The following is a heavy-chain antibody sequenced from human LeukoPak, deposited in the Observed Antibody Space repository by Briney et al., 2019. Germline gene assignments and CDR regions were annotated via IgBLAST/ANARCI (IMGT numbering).Heavy chain of an antibody. CDR3: ARRLLIYYYYYGMDV. CDR2: IYYSGST. CDR1: GGSISSGDYY. V-gene: IGHV4-31*03. Sequence: SETLSLTCTVSGGSISSGDYYWSWIRQHPGKGLEWIGYIYYSGSTYYNPSLKSRVTISVDTSKNQFSLKLSSVTAADTAVYYCARRLLIYYYYYGMDVWGQGTTVTVSS. J-gene: IGHJ6*02.